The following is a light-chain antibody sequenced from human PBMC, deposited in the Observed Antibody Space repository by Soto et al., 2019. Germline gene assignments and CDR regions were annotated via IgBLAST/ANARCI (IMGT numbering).Light chain of an antibody. CDR3: QQSYTLIT. Sequence: DIQMTQSPSSLSASVGDRVTITCRASQSISSYLNWYQQKPGKAPKLPIYAASSLQSGVPSRFSGSGSGTDFTLTISSLQPEDFATYYCQQSYTLITFGQGTRLEIK. CDR1: QSISSY. CDR2: AAS. J-gene: IGKJ5*01. V-gene: IGKV1-39*01.